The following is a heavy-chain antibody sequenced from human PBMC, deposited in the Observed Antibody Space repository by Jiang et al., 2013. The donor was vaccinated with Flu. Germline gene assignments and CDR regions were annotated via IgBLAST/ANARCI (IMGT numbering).Heavy chain of an antibody. J-gene: IGHJ4*02. D-gene: IGHD3-3*01. Sequence: GSGLVKPSGTLSLTCAVSGGSISSSNWWSWVRQPPGKGLEWIGEIYHSGSTNYNPSLKSRVTISVDKSKNQFSLKLSSVTAADTAVYYCARAYYDFWSGYYAEYYFDYWAREPWSPSPQ. CDR3: ARAYYDFWSGYYAEYYFDY. CDR2: IYHSGST. V-gene: IGHV4-4*02. CDR1: GGSISSSNW.